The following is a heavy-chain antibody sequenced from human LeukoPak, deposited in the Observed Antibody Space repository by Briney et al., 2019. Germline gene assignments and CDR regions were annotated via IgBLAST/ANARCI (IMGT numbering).Heavy chain of an antibody. J-gene: IGHJ3*02. Sequence: GGSLRLPCAASGFTFSNYAMSWVRQAPGKGLEWVSAISGSGRSTNYADSVKGRFTISRDNSKNTLYLQMNSLRAEDTAVFYCAKDLKGNFDDAFDIWGQGTMVTVSS. CDR1: GFTFSNYA. CDR3: AKDLKGNFDDAFDI. D-gene: IGHD3-9*01. V-gene: IGHV3-23*01. CDR2: ISGSGRST.